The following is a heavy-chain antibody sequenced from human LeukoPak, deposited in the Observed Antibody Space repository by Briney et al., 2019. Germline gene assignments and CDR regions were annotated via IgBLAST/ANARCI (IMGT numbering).Heavy chain of an antibody. CDR2: ISWNSGSI. V-gene: IGHV3-9*01. Sequence: GGSLRLSCAASGFTFDDYAMHWVRQAPGKGLEWVSGISWNSGSIGYADSVKGRFTISRDNAKNSLYLQMNSLRADDTALYYCAKDNPQQLGFDYWGQGTLVTVSS. D-gene: IGHD6-13*01. J-gene: IGHJ4*02. CDR3: AKDNPQQLGFDY. CDR1: GFTFDDYA.